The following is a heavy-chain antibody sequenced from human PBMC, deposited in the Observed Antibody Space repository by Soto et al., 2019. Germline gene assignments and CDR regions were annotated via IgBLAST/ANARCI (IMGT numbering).Heavy chain of an antibody. CDR2: MNPNSGNT. CDR3: ARQAATVIYYYYYYMDV. J-gene: IGHJ6*03. Sequence: ASVNVSCKASGYTFTSYDINWVRQATGQGLEWMGWMNPNSGNTGYAQKFQGRVTMTRNTSISTAYMELSSLRSEDTAVYYCARQAATVIYYYYYYMDVWGKGTTVTVSS. V-gene: IGHV1-8*01. D-gene: IGHD2-15*01. CDR1: GYTFTSYD.